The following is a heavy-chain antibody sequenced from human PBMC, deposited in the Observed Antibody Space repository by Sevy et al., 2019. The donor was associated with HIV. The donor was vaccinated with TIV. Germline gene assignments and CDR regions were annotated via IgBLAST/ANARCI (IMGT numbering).Heavy chain of an antibody. CDR1: GYTFSTYG. Sequence: ASVKVSCEASGYTFSTYGINWVRQAPGQGLEWMGWLNTFPGDTNYLQKLQDRVTMTKDTSTSTVYMELRSLRSDDTAVYYCARGYCSGGRCYPGGYWGQRTLVTVSS. CDR2: LNTFPGDT. D-gene: IGHD2-15*01. CDR3: ARGYCSGGRCYPGGY. J-gene: IGHJ4*02. V-gene: IGHV1-18*01.